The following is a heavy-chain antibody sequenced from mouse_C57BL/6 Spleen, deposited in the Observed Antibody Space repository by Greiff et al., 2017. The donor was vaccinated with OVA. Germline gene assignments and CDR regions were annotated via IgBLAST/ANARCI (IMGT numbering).Heavy chain of an antibody. Sequence: VQLQQSGAELVRPGASVTLSCKASGYTFTDYEMHWVKQTPVHGLEWIGALDPETGGTASNQKFKGKAILTADKSSSTAYMELRSLTSEDSAVDYCTRRDYYGSSGEFDYWGQGTTLTVSS. CDR3: TRRDYYGSSGEFDY. CDR1: GYTFTDYE. CDR2: LDPETGGT. J-gene: IGHJ2*01. D-gene: IGHD1-1*01. V-gene: IGHV1-15*01.